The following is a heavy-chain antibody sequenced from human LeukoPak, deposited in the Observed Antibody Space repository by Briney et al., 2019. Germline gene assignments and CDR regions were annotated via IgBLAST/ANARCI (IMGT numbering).Heavy chain of an antibody. CDR3: ARANHYSGSSGGAFDI. CDR2: IIPIFGTA. J-gene: IGHJ3*02. V-gene: IGHV1-69*13. Sequence: SVKVSCTASGGTFSSYAISWVRQAPGQGLEWMGGIIPIFGTANYAQKFQGRVTITADESTSTAYMELSSLRSEDTAVYYCARANHYSGSSGGAFDIWGQGTMVTVSS. D-gene: IGHD1-26*01. CDR1: GGTFSSYA.